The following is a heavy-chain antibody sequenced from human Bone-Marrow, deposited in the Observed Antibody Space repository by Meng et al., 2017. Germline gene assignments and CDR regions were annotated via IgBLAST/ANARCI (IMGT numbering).Heavy chain of an antibody. CDR1: GFTFSTHS. D-gene: IGHD5-12*01. V-gene: IGHV3-23*01. Sequence: GGSLRLSCAASGFTFSTHSMNWVRQAPGKGLEWVSVISGSGGETNYSDSVKGRFTISRDNSKNTLYLQMNSLRVEDTAVYYCAKDWSGYVGKSYYFDFWGQGTLVTVSS. J-gene: IGHJ4*02. CDR3: AKDWSGYVGKSYYFDF. CDR2: ISGSGGET.